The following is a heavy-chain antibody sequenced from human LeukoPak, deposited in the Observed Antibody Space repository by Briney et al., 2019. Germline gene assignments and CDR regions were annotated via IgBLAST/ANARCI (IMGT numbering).Heavy chain of an antibody. V-gene: IGHV4-59*12. Sequence: PSETLSLTCTFSGGSISSYYWSWIRQPPGKGLEWIGYIYYSGSTDYNPSLKSRVTVSVDTFKNHFSLKLSSVTVAGTAVDYRGSTNYNPSLKSRVTISVDTSKNQFSLKLSSVTAADTAVYYCARVWVYDSSGYYSRILDYWGQGTLVTVSS. CDR1: GGSISSYY. CDR2: IYYSGST. D-gene: IGHD3-10*01. J-gene: IGHJ4*02. CDR3: GSTNYNPSLKSRVTISVDTSKNQFSLKLSSVTAADTAVYYCARVWVYDSSGYYSRILDY.